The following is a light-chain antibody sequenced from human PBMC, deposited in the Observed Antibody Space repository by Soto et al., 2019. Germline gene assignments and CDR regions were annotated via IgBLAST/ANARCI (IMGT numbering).Light chain of an antibody. V-gene: IGLV1-44*01. Sequence: QSVLTQPPSASGTPGQRVTISCCGSSSNIGINSINWYRQLPGTAPKLLIYSNYQRPSGVPDRFSGSKSGTSASLAISRLQSEDEADYYCAAWDDSLNGGVFGGGTKLTVL. CDR3: AAWDDSLNGGV. CDR2: SNY. J-gene: IGLJ3*02. CDR1: SSNIGINS.